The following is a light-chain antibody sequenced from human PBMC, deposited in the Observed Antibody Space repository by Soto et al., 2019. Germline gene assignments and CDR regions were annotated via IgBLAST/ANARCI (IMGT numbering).Light chain of an antibody. CDR3: AAWDDSLNRVV. CDR2: SNN. V-gene: IGLV1-44*01. Sequence: QSVLTQPPSASGTPGQRVTISCSGSSSNIGDNTVNWYQQLPGTAPKLLIYSNNQRPSGVPDRFSGSKSGTSASLAISGLQSEDEADYYCAAWDDSLNRVVFGGGTKLTVL. J-gene: IGLJ2*01. CDR1: SSNIGDNT.